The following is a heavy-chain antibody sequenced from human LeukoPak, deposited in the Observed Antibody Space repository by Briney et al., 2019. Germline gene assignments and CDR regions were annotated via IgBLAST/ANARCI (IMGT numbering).Heavy chain of an antibody. CDR3: AVYDSSGYYYRDY. CDR1: GYIFIGYY. CDR2: IDPKSGGT. Sequence: ASVKVSCKTSGYIFIGYYMHWVRQAPGQGLEWMGWIDPKSGGTKYAQKFQGRVTMTRDMSFNTAYMELRSLRSDDTAVYYCAVYDSSGYYYRDYWGQGTLVTVSS. D-gene: IGHD3-22*01. V-gene: IGHV1-2*02. J-gene: IGHJ4*02.